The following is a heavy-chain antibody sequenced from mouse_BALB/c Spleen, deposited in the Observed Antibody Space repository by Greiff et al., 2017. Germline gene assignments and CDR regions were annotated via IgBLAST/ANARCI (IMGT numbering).Heavy chain of an antibody. J-gene: IGHJ3*01. CDR1: GFTFSSYG. CDR2: INSNGGST. CDR3: ARDPHYYGYWFAH. V-gene: IGHV5-6-3*01. Sequence: EVKVVESGGGLVQPGGSLKLSCAASGFTFSSYGMSWVRQTPDKRLELVATINSNGGSTYYPDSVKGRFTISRDNAKNTLYLQMSSLKSEDTAMYYCARDPHYYGYWFAHWGQGTLDTVSA. D-gene: IGHD1-2*01.